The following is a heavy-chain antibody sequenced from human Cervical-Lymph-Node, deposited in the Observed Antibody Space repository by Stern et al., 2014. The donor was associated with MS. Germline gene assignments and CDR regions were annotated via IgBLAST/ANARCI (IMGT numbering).Heavy chain of an antibody. CDR2: FDPEDGET. Sequence: QVHLVESGAEVKKPGASVKVSCKVSGYTFTELSMHWVRQAPGKGLEWMGGFDPEDGETIYAQKFQGRVTMTEDTSTDTAYMELSSLRSEDTAVYYCATDRDDFRSGYSAPTKGYGLDVWGQGTTVTVTS. CDR3: ATDRDDFRSGYSAPTKGYGLDV. J-gene: IGHJ6*02. V-gene: IGHV1-24*01. CDR1: GYTFTELS. D-gene: IGHD3-3*01.